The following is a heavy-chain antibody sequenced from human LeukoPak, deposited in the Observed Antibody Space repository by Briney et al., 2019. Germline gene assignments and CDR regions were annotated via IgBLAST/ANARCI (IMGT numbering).Heavy chain of an antibody. D-gene: IGHD3-22*01. V-gene: IGHV4-59*01. CDR3: ARLSYYDSSGHFDY. J-gene: IGHJ4*02. Sequence: SETLSLTCTVSGGSISSYYWSWIRQPPGKGLEWIGYIYYSGSTNYNPSLKSRVTISVDTSKNQFSLKLSSVTAADTAVYYCARLSYYDSSGHFDYWGQGTLVTVSS. CDR2: IYYSGST. CDR1: GGSISSYY.